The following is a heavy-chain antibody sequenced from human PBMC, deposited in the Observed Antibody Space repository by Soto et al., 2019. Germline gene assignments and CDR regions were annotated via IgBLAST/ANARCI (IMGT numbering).Heavy chain of an antibody. CDR3: AKDQSGYDHYAMDV. Sequence: QVQLVESGGGVVQPGRSLRLSCAASGFIFSSYGMHWVRQAPGKGLEWVEVISYDGINKNHADSVKGRFTISRDNSKNSLHLQMNSLRAEDTAVYYCAKDQSGYDHYAMDVWGQGTAVTVSS. J-gene: IGHJ6*02. D-gene: IGHD3-3*01. CDR1: GFIFSSYG. V-gene: IGHV3-30*18. CDR2: ISYDGINK.